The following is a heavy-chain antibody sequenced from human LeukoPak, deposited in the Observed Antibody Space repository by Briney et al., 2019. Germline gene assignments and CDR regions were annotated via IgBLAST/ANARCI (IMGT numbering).Heavy chain of an antibody. CDR1: GFTFSSYW. D-gene: IGHD2-2*01. J-gene: IGHJ5*02. CDR3: ARDDCSSIRCYPNCFDP. Sequence: GGSLRLSCAASGFTFSSYWMSWVRQAPGKGLEGVANIKQDGSEKYYVDSVKGRFTISRDNAKNSLYLQMNSLRAEDTAVYYCARDDCSSIRCYPNCFDPWGQGTLVTVSS. V-gene: IGHV3-7*01. CDR2: IKQDGSEK.